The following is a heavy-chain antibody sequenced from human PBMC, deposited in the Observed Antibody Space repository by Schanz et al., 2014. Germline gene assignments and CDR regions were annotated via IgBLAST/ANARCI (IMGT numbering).Heavy chain of an antibody. J-gene: IGHJ5*02. D-gene: IGHD2-15*01. Sequence: QVPLVQSGAEVKKPGASVKVSCKASGYTFTSFAMNWVRQAPGQGLEWMGWINTNNGDPTYAQGFTGRFVFSLDTSVSTAYLQISSLKAEDTAVYYCARGGVVVVTAALNWFDPWGQGTLVTVSS. CDR1: GYTFTSFA. CDR2: INTNNGDP. V-gene: IGHV7-4-1*02. CDR3: ARGGVVVVTAALNWFDP.